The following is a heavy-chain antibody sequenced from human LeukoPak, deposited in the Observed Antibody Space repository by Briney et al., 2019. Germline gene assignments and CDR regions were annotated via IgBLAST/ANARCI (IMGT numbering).Heavy chain of an antibody. CDR3: ASFPNSPYLRRDY. D-gene: IGHD2-21*01. CDR1: GYTFTCYD. J-gene: IGHJ4*02. V-gene: IGHV1-8*01. CDR2: MNPNSGNT. Sequence: ASVKVSCKASGYTFTCYDINWVRQATGQGLEWMGWMNPNSGNTGYAQKFQGRVTMTRNTSISTAYMELSSLRSEDTAVYYCASFPNSPYLRRDYWGQGTLVTVSS.